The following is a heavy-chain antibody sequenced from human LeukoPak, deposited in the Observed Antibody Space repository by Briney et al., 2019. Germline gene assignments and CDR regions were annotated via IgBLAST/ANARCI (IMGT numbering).Heavy chain of an antibody. V-gene: IGHV3-7*01. CDR2: IKQDGGEK. D-gene: IGHD5-18*01. Sequence: GGSLRLSCAASGFTFNNYWMSWVRQAPGKGLEWVANIKQDGGEKCYVDSVKGRFSISRDNAENSLFLQMNSLRAEDTALYYCASGRYAYGYFFTWGQGTLVTVSS. J-gene: IGHJ5*02. CDR1: GFTFNNYW. CDR3: ASGRYAYGYFFT.